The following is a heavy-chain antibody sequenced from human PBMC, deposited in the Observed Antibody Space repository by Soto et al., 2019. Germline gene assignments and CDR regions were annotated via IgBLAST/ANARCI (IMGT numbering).Heavy chain of an antibody. CDR3: ARAYYYGPKGWFDP. J-gene: IGHJ5*02. V-gene: IGHV1-2*02. Sequence: ASVEVSCKTSGYTFTGYYIHWVRQAPGQGLEWMGWINPNSGGTNYAQKFQGRVTMTRDTSISTAYMELSRLRSDDTAVYYCARAYYYGPKGWFDPWGQGTLVTVSS. D-gene: IGHD3-10*01. CDR1: GYTFTGYY. CDR2: INPNSGGT.